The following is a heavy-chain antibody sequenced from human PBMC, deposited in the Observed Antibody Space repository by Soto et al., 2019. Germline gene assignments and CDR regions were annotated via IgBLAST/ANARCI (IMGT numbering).Heavy chain of an antibody. V-gene: IGHV3-11*01. CDR2: ISSSDGTL. CDR3: ARGKHIYILDY. Sequence: GGSLRLSCAASGFTFSDYYMSWIRQAPGKGLEWVSYISSSDGTLYYADSVRGRFTISRDNAKNSLYLQMNSLRAEDTAVYYCARGKHIYILDYWGQGALVTVSS. J-gene: IGHJ4*02. D-gene: IGHD2-15*01. CDR1: GFTFSDYY.